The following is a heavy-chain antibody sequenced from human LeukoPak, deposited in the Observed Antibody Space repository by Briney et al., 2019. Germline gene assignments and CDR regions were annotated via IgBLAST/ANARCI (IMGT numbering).Heavy chain of an antibody. CDR3: ARQSRYVGATTSVS. Sequence: SETLSLTCAVSGYSISSGYYWGWIRQPPGKGLEWIGSIYHSGSTYYNPSLKSRVTISVDTSKNQFSLKRSSVTAADTAVYYCARQSRYVGATTSVSWGQGTLVTVSS. CDR2: IYHSGST. CDR1: GYSISSGYY. D-gene: IGHD1-26*01. V-gene: IGHV4-38-2*01. J-gene: IGHJ5*02.